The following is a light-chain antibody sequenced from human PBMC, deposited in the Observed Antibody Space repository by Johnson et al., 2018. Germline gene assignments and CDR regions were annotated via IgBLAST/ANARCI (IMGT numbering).Light chain of an antibody. CDR2: ENN. V-gene: IGLV1-51*02. J-gene: IGLJ1*01. CDR1: SSNIGNNY. Sequence: QSVLTQPPSVSAAPGQKVTISCSGSSSNIGNNYVSWYQQLPGTAPKLLIYENNKRPSGIPDRFSGSKSGTSATLGITGLQTGAEADYYCGTWDSSLSAGNVFVTGTKFTVL. CDR3: GTWDSSLSAGNV.